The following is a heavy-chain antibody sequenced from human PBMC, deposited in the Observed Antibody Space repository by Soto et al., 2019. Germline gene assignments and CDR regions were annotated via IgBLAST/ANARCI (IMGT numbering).Heavy chain of an antibody. CDR2: INHSGST. CDR1: GGSFSGYY. Sequence: SETLSLTCAVYGGSFSGYYWSWIRQPPGKGLEWIGEINHSGSTNYNPSLKSRVTISVDTSKNQFSLKLSSVTAADTAVYYCARGPPTFGVVIIGDYWGQGTLVTVSS. V-gene: IGHV4-34*01. J-gene: IGHJ4*02. D-gene: IGHD3-3*01. CDR3: ARGPPTFGVVIIGDY.